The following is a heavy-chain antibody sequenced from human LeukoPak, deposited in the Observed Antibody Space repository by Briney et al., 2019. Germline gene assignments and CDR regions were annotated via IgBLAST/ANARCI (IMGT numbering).Heavy chain of an antibody. Sequence: ASVKVSCKVSGYTLTELSMHWVRQAPGKGLEWMGGFDPGDGETIYAQKFQGRVTMTEDTSTDTAYVELSSLRSEDTAVYYCATLWYSSSRGIGNYFDYWGQGTLVTVSS. CDR2: FDPGDGET. CDR1: GYTLTELS. CDR3: ATLWYSSSRGIGNYFDY. V-gene: IGHV1-24*01. D-gene: IGHD6-13*01. J-gene: IGHJ4*02.